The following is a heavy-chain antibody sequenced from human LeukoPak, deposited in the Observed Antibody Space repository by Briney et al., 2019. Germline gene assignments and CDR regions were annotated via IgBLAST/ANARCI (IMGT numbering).Heavy chain of an antibody. J-gene: IGHJ6*02. CDR2: LGRSGEYK. Sequence: GGSLRLSCAASGFRFTDYPMSWVRQAPGKGLEWVAGLGRSGEYKYYADSVKARFTISRDNSKDTVSLQMNSLRAEDSAIYFCVKDRPCETCMPMDAWGQGTTVTVSS. V-gene: IGHV3-23*01. CDR3: VKDRPCETCMPMDA. CDR1: GFRFTDYP. D-gene: IGHD2-2*01.